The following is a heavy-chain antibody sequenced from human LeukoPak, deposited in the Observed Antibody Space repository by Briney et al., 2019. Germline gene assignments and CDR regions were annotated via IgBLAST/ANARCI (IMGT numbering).Heavy chain of an antibody. CDR1: GFTFSSYA. CDR3: VKVWGPAAMFAYFDY. J-gene: IGHJ4*02. CDR2: ISSNGGST. D-gene: IGHD2-2*01. V-gene: IGHV3-64D*06. Sequence: GGSLRLSCSASGFTFSSYAMHWVRQAPGKGLEYDSAISSNGGSTYYADSVKGRFTISRDNSKNTLYLQMSSLRAEDTAVYYCVKVWGPAAMFAYFDYWGQGTLVTVSS.